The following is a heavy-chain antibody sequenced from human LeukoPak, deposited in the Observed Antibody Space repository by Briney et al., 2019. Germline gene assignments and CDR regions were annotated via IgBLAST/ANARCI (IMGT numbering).Heavy chain of an antibody. V-gene: IGHV4-61*02. CDR1: GGSISSGGYY. Sequence: PSETLSLTCTVSGGSISSGGYYWSWIRQPAGKGLEWIGRIYTSGSTNYNPSLKSRVTMSVDTSKNQFSLKLSSVTAADTAVYYCARAPNYYGSGMGPFDYWGQGTLVTVSS. J-gene: IGHJ4*02. D-gene: IGHD3-10*01. CDR2: IYTSGST. CDR3: ARAPNYYGSGMGPFDY.